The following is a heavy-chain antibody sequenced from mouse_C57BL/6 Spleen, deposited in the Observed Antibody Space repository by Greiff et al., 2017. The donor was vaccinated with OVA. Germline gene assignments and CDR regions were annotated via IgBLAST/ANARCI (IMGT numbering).Heavy chain of an antibody. CDR3: ARSGIYYYGSSFAWFAY. Sequence: VQLQQSGPELVKPGASVKISCKASGYTFTDYYMNWVKQSHGKSLEWIGDINPNNGGTSYNQKFKGKATLTVDKSSSTAYMELRSLTSEDSAVYYCARSGIYYYGSSFAWFAYWGQGTLVTVSA. CDR2: INPNNGGT. D-gene: IGHD1-1*01. V-gene: IGHV1-26*01. J-gene: IGHJ3*01. CDR1: GYTFTDYY.